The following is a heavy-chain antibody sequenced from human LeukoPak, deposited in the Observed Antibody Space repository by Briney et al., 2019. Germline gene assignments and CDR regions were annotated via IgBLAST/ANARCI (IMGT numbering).Heavy chain of an antibody. Sequence: GASVKVSCKASGDTLTELSMHWVRQAPGKGLEWMGGFDPEDGETIYAQKFQGRVTMTEDTSTDTAYMELSSLRSEDTAVYYCATSGNIAAAGTIDYWGQGTLVTVSS. CDR3: ATSGNIAAAGTIDY. J-gene: IGHJ4*02. D-gene: IGHD6-13*01. CDR2: FDPEDGET. CDR1: GDTLTELS. V-gene: IGHV1-24*01.